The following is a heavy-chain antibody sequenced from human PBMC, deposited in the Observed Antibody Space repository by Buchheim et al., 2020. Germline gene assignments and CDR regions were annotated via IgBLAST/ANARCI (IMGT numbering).Heavy chain of an antibody. CDR3: ARLNAGVATPNYYGMDV. CDR1: GYSFTSYW. Sequence: EVQLVQSGAEVKKPGESLRISCKGSGYSFTSYWISWVRQMPGKGLEWMGRIDPSDSYTNYGPSFQAHVTISADKSISTAYLQWSSLKASDTAMYYCARLNAGVATPNYYGMDVWGQGTT. V-gene: IGHV5-10-1*03. CDR2: IDPSDSYT. D-gene: IGHD5-12*01. J-gene: IGHJ6*02.